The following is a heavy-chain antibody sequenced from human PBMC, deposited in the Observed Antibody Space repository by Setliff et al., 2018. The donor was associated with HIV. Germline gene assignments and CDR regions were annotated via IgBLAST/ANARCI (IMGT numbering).Heavy chain of an antibody. D-gene: IGHD2-15*01. Sequence: ASVKVSCKASGYIFTNYGITWVRQAPGQGLEWVGWINNGNTHYAQKLQGRVTMFTDTSTTTAYMELRSLTSDDTAVYYCARDKGLREAASLDYWGQGSLVTVSS. CDR1: GYIFTNYG. V-gene: IGHV1-18*01. CDR3: ARDKGLREAASLDY. J-gene: IGHJ4*02. CDR2: INNGNT.